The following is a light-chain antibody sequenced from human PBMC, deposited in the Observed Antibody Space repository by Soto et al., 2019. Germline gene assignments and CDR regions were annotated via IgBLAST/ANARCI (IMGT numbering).Light chain of an antibody. V-gene: IGLV2-23*02. CDR1: YNL. Sequence: QSVLTQPASVSGSPGQSITISCSGTYNLVSWYQQHPGKAPKLMIFEVNKRPSGVSYRFSGSKSGNTASLTISALQAEDEADYFCCSYVTNRRVLGGGTKLTVL. CDR3: CSYVTNRRV. J-gene: IGLJ2*01. CDR2: EVN.